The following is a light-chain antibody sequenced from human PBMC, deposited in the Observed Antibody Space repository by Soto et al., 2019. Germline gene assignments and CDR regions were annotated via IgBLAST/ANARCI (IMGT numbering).Light chain of an antibody. J-gene: IGKJ1*01. CDR3: QKYNSAPWT. Sequence: DIQMTQSPSSLSTSVGDRVTITCRASQGISNYLAWYQQKPGKVPKLLIYGASTLQSGVPSRFSGSGPGTDFTLTISSLQPEDVATYYCQKYNSAPWTFGQGTKVEIK. CDR2: GAS. V-gene: IGKV1-27*01. CDR1: QGISNY.